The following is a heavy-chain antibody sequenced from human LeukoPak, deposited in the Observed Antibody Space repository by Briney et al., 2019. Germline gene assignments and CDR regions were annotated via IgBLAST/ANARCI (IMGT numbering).Heavy chain of an antibody. CDR1: GGSISSSSYY. J-gene: IGHJ3*02. D-gene: IGHD1-7*01. V-gene: IGHV4-39*01. Sequence: PSETLSLTCTVSGGSISSSSYYWGWIRQPPGKGLEWIGSIYYSGSTYYNPSLKSRVTISVDTSKNQFSLKLSSVTAADTAVYYCARSDNWNYDDAFDIWGQGTMVTVSS. CDR3: ARSDNWNYDDAFDI. CDR2: IYYSGST.